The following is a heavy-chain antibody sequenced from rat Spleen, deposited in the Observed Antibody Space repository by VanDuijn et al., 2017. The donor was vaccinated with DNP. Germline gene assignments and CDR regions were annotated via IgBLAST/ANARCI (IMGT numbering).Heavy chain of an antibody. Sequence: EVQLVESGGGLVQPGRSLKLSCAASGFTFSDYYMAWVRQAPTEGLEWVATISTSGGSTYYLDSVKGRFTISRDNAKSTLYLQMDSLRSEDTATYYCATHFDYWGQGVMVTVSS. CDR1: GFTFSDYY. V-gene: IGHV5-25*01. CDR2: ISTSGGST. CDR3: ATHFDY. J-gene: IGHJ2*01.